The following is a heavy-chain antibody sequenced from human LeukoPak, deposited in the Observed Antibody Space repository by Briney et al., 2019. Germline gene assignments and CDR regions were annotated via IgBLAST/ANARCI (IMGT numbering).Heavy chain of an antibody. D-gene: IGHD3-3*01. Sequence: GGSLRLSCAASGFTFSSYGMHWVRQAPGKGLEWVAVISYDGSNKYYADSVKGRFTVSRDNSKNTLYLQMNSLRAEETAVYYCARGELRFLEWFVPTFDYWGQGTLVTVSS. V-gene: IGHV3-30*03. J-gene: IGHJ4*02. CDR3: ARGELRFLEWFVPTFDY. CDR2: ISYDGSNK. CDR1: GFTFSSYG.